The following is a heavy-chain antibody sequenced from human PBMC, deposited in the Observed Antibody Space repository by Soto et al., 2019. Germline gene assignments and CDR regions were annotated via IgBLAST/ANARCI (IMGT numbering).Heavy chain of an antibody. CDR3: ARDRGSSAAHLYNWFDP. D-gene: IGHD6-6*01. CDR1: GFTFSSYA. J-gene: IGHJ5*02. Sequence: QVQLVESGGGVVQPGRSLRLSCAASGFTFSSYAMHWVRQAPGKGLEWVAVISYDGSNKYDADSVKGRFTISRDNSKNTLYLQMNRLRAEDTAVYYCARDRGSSAAHLYNWFDPRSQGTLVTVSS. V-gene: IGHV3-30-3*01. CDR2: ISYDGSNK.